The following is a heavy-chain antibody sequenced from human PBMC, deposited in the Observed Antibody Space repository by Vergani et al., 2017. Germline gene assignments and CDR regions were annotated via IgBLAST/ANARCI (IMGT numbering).Heavy chain of an antibody. CDR2: IRSKANSYAT. J-gene: IGHJ4*02. Sequence: EVQLVESGGGLVQPGGSLKLSCAASGFTFSGSAMHWVRQASGKGLEWVGRIRSKANSYATAYAASVKGRFTISRDDSKNTAYLKMNSLKTEDKAVYYCSTGAPLDYWGQGTLVTVSA. V-gene: IGHV3-73*02. D-gene: IGHD3-10*01. CDR3: STGAPLDY. CDR1: GFTFSGSA.